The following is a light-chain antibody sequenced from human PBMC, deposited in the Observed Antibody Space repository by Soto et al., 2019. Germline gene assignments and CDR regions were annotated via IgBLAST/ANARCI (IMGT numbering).Light chain of an antibody. CDR1: QSVGSY. CDR2: DTS. CDR3: QQRSNWPLT. J-gene: IGKJ4*01. Sequence: EIVLTQSPATLSLSPGERATLSCRASQSVGSYLTWYQQKPGQAPRLLIYDTSNRATGIPARFSGSGSGTDFPLTISSLEPEDFAVYYCQQRSNWPLTFGGGTKVEIK. V-gene: IGKV3-11*01.